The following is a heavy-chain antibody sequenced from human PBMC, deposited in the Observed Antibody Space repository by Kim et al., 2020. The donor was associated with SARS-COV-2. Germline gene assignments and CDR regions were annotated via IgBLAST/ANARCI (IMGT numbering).Heavy chain of an antibody. J-gene: IGHJ4*02. V-gene: IGHV1-8*01. Sequence: ASVKVSCKASGYTFTSYDINWVRQATGQGLEWMGWMNPNSGNTGYAQKFQGRVTMTRNTSISTAYMELSSLRSEDTAVYYCARGLSWGFGVPDWGQGTLVTVSS. CDR3: ARGLSWGFGVPD. D-gene: IGHD3-10*01. CDR2: MNPNSGNT. CDR1: GYTFTSYD.